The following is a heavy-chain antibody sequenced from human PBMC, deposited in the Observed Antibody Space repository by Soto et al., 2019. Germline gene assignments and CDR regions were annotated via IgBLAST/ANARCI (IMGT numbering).Heavy chain of an antibody. Sequence: QVQLQESGPGLVKPSDTLSLTCAVSGYSISNSYWWGWIRQPPGKGLEWIGYMYYSGSTYYNPSLKRRVTMSVDTSKNQFSLKLSSVTAVDTAVYFCARGTGYYFDYWGQGTLVTVSS. CDR3: ARGTGYYFDY. CDR1: GYSISNSYW. CDR2: MYYSGST. V-gene: IGHV4-28*03. J-gene: IGHJ4*02. D-gene: IGHD2-15*01.